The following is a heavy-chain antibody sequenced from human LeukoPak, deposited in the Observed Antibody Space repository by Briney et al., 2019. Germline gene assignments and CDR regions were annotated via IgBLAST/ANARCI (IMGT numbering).Heavy chain of an antibody. CDR3: AGDQVGNFEYSSPDADC. D-gene: IGHD6-6*01. CDR2: INTIGSST. V-gene: IGHV3-74*01. CDR1: GFTFSSYW. J-gene: IGHJ4*02. Sequence: PGGSLRLSCAASGFTFSSYWMHWVRQAPGKGLVWVSRINTIGSSTSYADSVKGRFTISRDNAKNTLYLQMNSLRAEDTAVYYCAGDQVGNFEYSSPDADCWGQGTLVTVSS.